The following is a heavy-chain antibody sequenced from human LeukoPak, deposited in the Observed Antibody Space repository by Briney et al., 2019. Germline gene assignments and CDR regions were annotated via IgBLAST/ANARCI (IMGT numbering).Heavy chain of an antibody. CDR2: IKQSENT. V-gene: IGHV4-34*01. D-gene: IGHD5-24*01. J-gene: IGHJ4*02. Sequence: SETLSLTCAVYGGSFSAYYWTWIRQPPGEGLEWIGEIKQSENTNYNPSLKSRVTISIDPSKNQIPLKLNSVTAADTAVYFCAREGLRNAYNPLGYWGQGTLVTVSS. CDR3: AREGLRNAYNPLGY. CDR1: GGSFSAYY.